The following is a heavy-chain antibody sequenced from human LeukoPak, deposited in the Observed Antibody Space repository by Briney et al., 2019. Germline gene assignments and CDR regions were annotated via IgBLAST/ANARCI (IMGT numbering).Heavy chain of an antibody. CDR1: GGSISSGGYY. CDR2: IYYSGTT. CDR3: ARSGTVTTWNY. J-gene: IGHJ4*02. V-gene: IGHV4-31*03. D-gene: IGHD4-17*01. Sequence: PSQTLSLTCTVSGGSISSGGYYWSWIRQHPGKGPEWIGCIYYSGTTYYHPSLTSRVAISVDTSKNQFSLKLSPVTAADTAVYYCARSGTVTTWNYWGQGTLVTVSS.